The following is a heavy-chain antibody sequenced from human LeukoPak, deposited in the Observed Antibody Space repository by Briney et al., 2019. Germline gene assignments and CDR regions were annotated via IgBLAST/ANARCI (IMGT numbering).Heavy chain of an antibody. J-gene: IGHJ3*02. CDR2: INPNSGGT. D-gene: IGHD5-12*01. Sequence: ASVKVSCKAPGYTFTGYYMHWVRQAPGQGLEWMGWINPNSGGTNYAQKFQGRVTMTRDTSISTAYMELSRLRSDDTAVYYCARAGQIVATSPDAFDIWGQGTMVTVSS. CDR1: GYTFTGYY. CDR3: ARAGQIVATSPDAFDI. V-gene: IGHV1-2*02.